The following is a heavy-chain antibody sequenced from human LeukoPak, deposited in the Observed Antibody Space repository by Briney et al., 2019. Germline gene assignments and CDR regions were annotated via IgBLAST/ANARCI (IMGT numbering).Heavy chain of an antibody. Sequence: PGRSLRLSCAASGFTFSSYGMHWVRQAPGKGLEWVAVISYDGSNKYYADSVKGRFTISGDNSKNTLYLQMNSLRAEDTAVYYCAKDTGGVLVWFGENYMDVWGKGTTVTVSS. J-gene: IGHJ6*03. CDR2: ISYDGSNK. CDR3: AKDTGGVLVWFGENYMDV. CDR1: GFTFSSYG. V-gene: IGHV3-30*18. D-gene: IGHD3-10*01.